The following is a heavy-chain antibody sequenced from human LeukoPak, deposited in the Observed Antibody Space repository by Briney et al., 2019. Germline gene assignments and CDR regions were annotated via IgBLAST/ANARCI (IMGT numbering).Heavy chain of an antibody. CDR2: IRSKANSYAT. J-gene: IGHJ4*02. CDR1: GFTFSGSA. CDR3: TSHGRDGYNYVY. Sequence: GGSLRLSCAASGFTFSGSAMHWVRRASGKGLEWVGRIRSKANSYATAYAASVKGRFTISRDDSKNTAYLQMNSLKTEDTAVYYCTSHGRDGYNYVYWGQGTLVTVSS. D-gene: IGHD5-24*01. V-gene: IGHV3-73*01.